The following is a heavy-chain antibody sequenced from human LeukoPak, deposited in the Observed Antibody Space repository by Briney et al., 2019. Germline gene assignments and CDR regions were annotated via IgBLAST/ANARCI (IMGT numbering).Heavy chain of an antibody. CDR3: ARRARYSGYEFGY. V-gene: IGHV3-11*04. D-gene: IGHD5-12*01. CDR2: ISNIGTTM. J-gene: IGHJ4*02. Sequence: GGPLRLSCAASGFTFSDYYMSWIRQAPGKGLEWVSYISNIGTTMYYADSVKGRFTISRDNANNSLYLQMNSLRAEDTAVYYCARRARYSGYEFGYWGQGTLVTVSS. CDR1: GFTFSDYY.